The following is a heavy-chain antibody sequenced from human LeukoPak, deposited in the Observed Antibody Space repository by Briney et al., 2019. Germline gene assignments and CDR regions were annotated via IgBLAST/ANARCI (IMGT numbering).Heavy chain of an antibody. V-gene: IGHV3-23*01. CDR2: ITGTSGNI. CDR1: GFTFSTYA. Sequence: PGGSLRLSCAAPGFTFSTYAMSWVRQAPGKGLEWVSSITGTSGNIYSADSVRGRFSISRDNSKNMLYLQMNSLRAEDTAVYYCAKGTAVADIYFDYWGQGTLVTVSS. CDR3: AKGTAVADIYFDY. D-gene: IGHD6-19*01. J-gene: IGHJ4*02.